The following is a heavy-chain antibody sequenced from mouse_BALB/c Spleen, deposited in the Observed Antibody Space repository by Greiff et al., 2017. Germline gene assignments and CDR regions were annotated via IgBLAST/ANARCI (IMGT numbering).Heavy chain of an antibody. Sequence: EVQVVESGGDLVKPGGSLKLSCAASGFTFSSYGMSWVRQTPDKRLEWVATISSGGSYTYYPDSVKGRFTISRDNAKNTLYLQMSSLKSEDTAMYYCARDPTNAMDYWGQGTSVTVSS. CDR2: ISSGGSYT. V-gene: IGHV5-6*01. CDR3: ARDPTNAMDY. J-gene: IGHJ4*01. CDR1: GFTFSSYG.